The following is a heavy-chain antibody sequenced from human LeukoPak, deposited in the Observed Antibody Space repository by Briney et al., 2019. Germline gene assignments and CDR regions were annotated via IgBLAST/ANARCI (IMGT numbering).Heavy chain of an antibody. J-gene: IGHJ4*02. CDR3: ARAGGSSGWYAFGY. Sequence: PGGSLRLSCAASGFTFSTFDMHWVRQTTGKGLEWVSTIATAGDTYYPGSVKGRFTIARENAKNSLYLQMNSLRAEDTAVYYCARAGGSSGWYAFGYWGQGTLVTVSS. V-gene: IGHV3-13*01. CDR2: IATAGDT. D-gene: IGHD6-19*01. CDR1: GFTFSTFD.